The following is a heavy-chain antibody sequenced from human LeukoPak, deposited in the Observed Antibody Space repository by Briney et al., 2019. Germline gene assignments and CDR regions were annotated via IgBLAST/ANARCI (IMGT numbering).Heavy chain of an antibody. CDR3: AGVLATVAEYFQH. CDR1: GYTFTDYY. V-gene: IGHV1-2*02. J-gene: IGHJ1*01. D-gene: IGHD4/OR15-4a*01. Sequence: VASVKVSCKTSGYTFTDYYIHWVRQAPGQGLEWMGWINPNSGDTNYAQKSQGRVTMTRDTSISTAYMELSRLRSDDSAVYYCAGVLATVAEYFQHWGQGTLVTVSS. CDR2: INPNSGDT.